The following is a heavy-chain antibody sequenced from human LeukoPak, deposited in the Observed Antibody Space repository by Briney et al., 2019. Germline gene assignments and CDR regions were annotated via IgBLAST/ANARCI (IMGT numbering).Heavy chain of an antibody. J-gene: IGHJ4*02. Sequence: GGSLRLSCAASGFTFSSYGIHWVRQAPGKGLEWVAFIQYDGNNKYYADSVRGRFTISRDNSKNTLYLQMNSLRVEDTAVYYCAKPGGSARYDYWGQGTLVTVSS. CDR3: AKPGGSARYDY. V-gene: IGHV3-30*02. CDR1: GFTFSSYG. D-gene: IGHD6-19*01. CDR2: IQYDGNNK.